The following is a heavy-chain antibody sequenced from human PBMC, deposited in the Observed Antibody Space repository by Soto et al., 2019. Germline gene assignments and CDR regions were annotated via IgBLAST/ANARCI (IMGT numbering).Heavy chain of an antibody. D-gene: IGHD5-12*01. CDR1: GFTFSDYY. V-gene: IGHV3-11*06. CDR2: ISSSSSYT. J-gene: IGHJ6*02. CDR3: ARDAISYDNEDGMDS. Sequence: GRSPRLSCSASGFTFSDYYMSWIRQAPGQGLEWVSYISSSSSYTNYADSVKGRFTISRDNAKNSLYLQMNSLRAEDTAVYYCARDAISYDNEDGMDSWGQGNTVTVSS.